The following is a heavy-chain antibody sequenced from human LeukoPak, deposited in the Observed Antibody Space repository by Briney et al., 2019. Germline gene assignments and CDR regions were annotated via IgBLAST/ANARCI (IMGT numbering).Heavy chain of an antibody. CDR2: IYPGDSDT. D-gene: IGHD5-24*01. Sequence: GESLKISCKGSGHSFTSYWIGWVRQMPGKGLEWMGIIYPGDSDTRYNPSFQGQVTISAEKSISTAYLKWSSLKASDTALYYCASRRKGMSTAGFDFWGQGTLVTVSS. V-gene: IGHV5-51*01. CDR3: ASRRKGMSTAGFDF. CDR1: GHSFTSYW. J-gene: IGHJ4*02.